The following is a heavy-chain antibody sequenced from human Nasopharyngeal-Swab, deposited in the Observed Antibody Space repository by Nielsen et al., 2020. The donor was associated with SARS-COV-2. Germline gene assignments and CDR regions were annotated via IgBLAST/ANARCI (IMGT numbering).Heavy chain of an antibody. V-gene: IGHV7-4-1*02. J-gene: IGHJ6*02. CDR3: ARVNVVYYYYGMDV. Sequence: WVRLAPGQGLEWMGWINTNTGNPTYAQGFTGRFVFSLDASVSTAYLQISSLKAEDTAVYYCARVNVVYYYYGMDVWGQGTTVTVSS. D-gene: IGHD2-15*01. CDR2: INTNTGNP.